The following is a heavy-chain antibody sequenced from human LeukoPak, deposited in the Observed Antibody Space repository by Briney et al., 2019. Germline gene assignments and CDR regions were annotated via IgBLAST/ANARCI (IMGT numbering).Heavy chain of an antibody. V-gene: IGHV4-59*01. Sequence: SETLSLTCTVSGGSICSYYWSWIRQPPGEGLEWIGYLYNCATTNYNPSLKSRVTISVDTSKNQFSLNLSSVTAADTAVYYCARDSSAIADNWFDPWGQGTLVTVSS. CDR1: GGSICSYY. CDR3: ARDSSAIADNWFDP. J-gene: IGHJ5*02. CDR2: LYNCATT. D-gene: IGHD2-2*02.